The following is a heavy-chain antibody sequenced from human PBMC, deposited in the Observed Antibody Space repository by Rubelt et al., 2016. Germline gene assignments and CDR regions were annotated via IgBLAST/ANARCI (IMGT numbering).Heavy chain of an antibody. CDR1: GFTFNDYG. V-gene: IGHV3-30*18. D-gene: IGHD2-8*02. CDR3: AKDIAGGVSKGPEL. CDR2: VSYDGIDK. Sequence: QVQLVESGGGVVQPGRSLGLSCTVSGFTFNDYGMHWVRQSPGKGLEWVAVVSYDGIDKHYADSVRGLFTISRDKSKNTVYLPMNSLKVEDTAVYYWAKDIAGGVSKGPELWGQGTLVTVSS. J-gene: IGHJ4*02.